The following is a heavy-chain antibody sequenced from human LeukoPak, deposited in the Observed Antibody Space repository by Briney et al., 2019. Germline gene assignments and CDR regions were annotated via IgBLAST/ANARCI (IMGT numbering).Heavy chain of an antibody. CDR1: GDSVSSNSAA. CDR2: TYYRSKWYN. D-gene: IGHD1-26*01. Sequence: SQTLSLTCAISGDSVSSNSAAWNWIRQSPSRGLEWLGRTYYRSKWYNDYAVSVKSRITINPDTSKNQFSLQLNSVTPEDTAVYYCARDKQGGPVGAQYYFDYWGQGTLVTVSS. V-gene: IGHV6-1*01. J-gene: IGHJ4*02. CDR3: ARDKQGGPVGAQYYFDY.